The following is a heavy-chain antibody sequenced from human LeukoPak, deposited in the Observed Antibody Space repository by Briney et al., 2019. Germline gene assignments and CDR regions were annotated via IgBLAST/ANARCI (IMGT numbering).Heavy chain of an antibody. V-gene: IGHV1-69*13. CDR3: ARVTGDSSGYYRGGFDY. CDR1: GYTFTGYY. J-gene: IGHJ4*02. Sequence: VASVKVSCKASGYTFTGYYMHWVRQAPGQGLEWMGGIIPIFGTANYAQKFQGRVTITADESTSTAYMELSSLRSEDTAVYYCARVTGDSSGYYRGGFDYWGQGTLVTVSS. CDR2: IIPIFGTA. D-gene: IGHD3-22*01.